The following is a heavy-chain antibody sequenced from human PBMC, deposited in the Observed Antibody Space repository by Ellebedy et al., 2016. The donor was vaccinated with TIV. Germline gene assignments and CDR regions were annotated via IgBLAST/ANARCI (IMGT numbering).Heavy chain of an antibody. V-gene: IGHV3-21*01. D-gene: IGHD6-13*01. Sequence: GESLKISCAASGFTFSSFTMNWVRQAPGKGLEWVSSISSSATYINNADSVKGRFTISRDNAKNSLYLQMNSLRVEDTAVYYCARPGASYSSSWYDFDCWGQGTLVTVSS. CDR3: ARPGASYSSSWYDFDC. J-gene: IGHJ4*02. CDR2: ISSSATYI. CDR1: GFTFSSFT.